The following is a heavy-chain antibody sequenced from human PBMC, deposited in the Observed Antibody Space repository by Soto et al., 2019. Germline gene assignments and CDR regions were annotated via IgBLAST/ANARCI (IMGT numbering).Heavy chain of an antibody. CDR3: ARKTGAQGPMDY. Sequence: PGESLKISCKGSGYSFTTYWIGWVRQMPGKSLEWMGIIYPSDSDTRYSPSFQGQVTISVDKSISSAYLQWSSLKASDTAIYYCARKTGAQGPMDYWGQGTLVTVSS. CDR1: GYSFTTYW. J-gene: IGHJ4*02. CDR2: IYPSDSDT. D-gene: IGHD1-1*01. V-gene: IGHV5-51*01.